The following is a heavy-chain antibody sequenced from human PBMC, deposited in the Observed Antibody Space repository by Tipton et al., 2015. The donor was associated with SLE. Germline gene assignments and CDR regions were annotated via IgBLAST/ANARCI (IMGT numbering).Heavy chain of an antibody. D-gene: IGHD3-16*01. CDR2: IYYSGNT. CDR3: ARMEGMITYGGIAGL. Sequence: TLSLTCSVSGGSISSHYWSWFRQPPGKGLEWIGYIYYSGNTKYNPSPKSRVTISLDTSRTQFSLKLSSVTAADTAVYYCARMEGMITYGGIAGLWGQGTVVTVSS. J-gene: IGHJ4*02. CDR1: GGSISSHY. V-gene: IGHV4-59*11.